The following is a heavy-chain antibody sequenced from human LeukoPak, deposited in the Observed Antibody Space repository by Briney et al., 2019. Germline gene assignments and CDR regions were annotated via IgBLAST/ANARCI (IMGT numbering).Heavy chain of an antibody. J-gene: IGHJ3*02. Sequence: GGSLRLSCAASGFTFSTYAMNWVRQAPGKGLEWVSMISYEGSSKKYGDSAKGRFTISRGNSKNMLDLQMNSLRPEDTAIYYCAKDAGGSYYEIGAFDIWGQGTMVTVSS. D-gene: IGHD1-26*01. CDR2: ISYEGSSK. CDR3: AKDAGGSYYEIGAFDI. CDR1: GFTFSTYA. V-gene: IGHV3-30*18.